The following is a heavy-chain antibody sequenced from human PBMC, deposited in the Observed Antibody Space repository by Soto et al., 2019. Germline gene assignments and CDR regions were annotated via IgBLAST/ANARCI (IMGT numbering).Heavy chain of an antibody. CDR1: GFTFSSYA. J-gene: IGHJ4*02. CDR3: AKPLFRGPLYYFDY. CDR2: IGGSGGST. V-gene: IGHV3-23*01. D-gene: IGHD3-10*02. Sequence: GGSLRLSCAASGFTFSSYAMSWIRQAPGKGLEWVSAIGGSGGSTYYADSVKGRFTISRDNSKNTLYLQMNSLRAEDTAVYYCAKPLFRGPLYYFDYWGQGTLVTVSS.